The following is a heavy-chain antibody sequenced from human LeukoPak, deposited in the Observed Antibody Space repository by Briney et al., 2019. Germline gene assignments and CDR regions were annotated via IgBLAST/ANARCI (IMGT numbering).Heavy chain of an antibody. V-gene: IGHV3-21*04. Sequence: PGGSLRLSCAASGFTFSSYTMNWVRQTPGKGLEWVSSISSSSSYIYYVDSVKGRFTISRDNAKNSLYLQMNSLRAEDTALYYCARGIDDGDNWFDPWGQGTLVTVSS. CDR2: ISSSSSYI. CDR3: ARGIDDGDNWFDP. CDR1: GFTFSSYT. D-gene: IGHD1-1*01. J-gene: IGHJ5*02.